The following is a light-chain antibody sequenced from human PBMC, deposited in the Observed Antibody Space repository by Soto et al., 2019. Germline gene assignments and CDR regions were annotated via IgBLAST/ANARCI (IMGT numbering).Light chain of an antibody. CDR2: RNN. Sequence: QSVLTQPPSASGTPGQRVTISCSGSSSNIGSNYVYWYQQLPGTAPKLLIYRNNQRPSGVPDRFSGSKSGTSASLAISGLRSEDEADYYCAAWDDSLKVFGTGTKMTAL. J-gene: IGLJ1*01. CDR3: AAWDDSLKV. V-gene: IGLV1-47*01. CDR1: SSNIGSNY.